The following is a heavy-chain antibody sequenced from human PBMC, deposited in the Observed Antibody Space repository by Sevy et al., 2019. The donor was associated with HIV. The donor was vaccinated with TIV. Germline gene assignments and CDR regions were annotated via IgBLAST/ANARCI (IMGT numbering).Heavy chain of an antibody. D-gene: IGHD2-21*02. Sequence: ASVKVSCKSSGDSFSGYTIIWVRQAPGQRLEWMGGITPISGPAGQTNSAQNFQDRATITADISTHTAYMELSSLRSEDTALYFCATASSCGGDCYYLQYWGQGTLVTVSS. CDR3: ATASSCGGDCYYLQY. CDR2: ITPISGPAGQT. V-gene: IGHV1-69*06. J-gene: IGHJ1*01. CDR1: GDSFSGYT.